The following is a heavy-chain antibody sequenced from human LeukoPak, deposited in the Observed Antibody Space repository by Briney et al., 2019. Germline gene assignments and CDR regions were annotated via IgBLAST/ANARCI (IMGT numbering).Heavy chain of an antibody. V-gene: IGHV4-34*01. CDR3: ARGYRQQLPPHAFDI. D-gene: IGHD6-13*01. CDR2: INHSGST. J-gene: IGHJ3*02. CDR1: GGSFSGYY. Sequence: PSETLSLTCAVYGGSFSGYYWSWIRQPPGKGLGWIGEINHSGSTNYNPSLKSRVTISVDTSKNQFSLKLSSVTAADTAVYYCARGYRQQLPPHAFDIWGQGTMVTVSS.